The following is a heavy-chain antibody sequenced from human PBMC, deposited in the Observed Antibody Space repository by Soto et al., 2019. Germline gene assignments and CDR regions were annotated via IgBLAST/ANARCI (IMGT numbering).Heavy chain of an antibody. J-gene: IGHJ4*02. Sequence: SETLSLTCAVYGAPFSGYYWTWIRQPPGKGLEWIGEINHTGSTKYNPSLKSRVTISLDTSKNQFSLKLSSVTAADTAVYYCAREKGYISGPKNFDYWGQGTLVTVSS. V-gene: IGHV4-34*01. CDR1: GAPFSGYY. CDR3: AREKGYISGPKNFDY. D-gene: IGHD5-12*01. CDR2: INHTGST.